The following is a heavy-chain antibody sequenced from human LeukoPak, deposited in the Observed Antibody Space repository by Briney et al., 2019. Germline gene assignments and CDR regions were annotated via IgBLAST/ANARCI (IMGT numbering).Heavy chain of an antibody. CDR2: ISGDGGTI. J-gene: IGHJ4*02. D-gene: IGHD2-8*01. V-gene: IGHV3-23*01. CDR3: AKELYGNPSGY. Sequence: HSGGSLRLSCAASGFTLRSSAMSWVRQAPGKGLEWVSAISGDGGTISYAASVRGRFTISRDNAKNTLFLQISSLRAGDTALYYCAKELYGNPSGYWGQGTRVTVSS. CDR1: GFTLRSSA.